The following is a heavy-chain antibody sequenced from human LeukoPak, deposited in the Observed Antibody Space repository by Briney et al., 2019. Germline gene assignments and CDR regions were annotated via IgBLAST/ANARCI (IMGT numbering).Heavy chain of an antibody. CDR2: INSDGITT. CDR3: AGESSEIDY. J-gene: IGHJ4*02. Sequence: GGSLRLPCAASGFTFSTYWMHWVRQAPGKGLVWVSGINSDGITTRYADSVKGRFTISRDNAKNTLYLQMNSLRAEDTAVYYCAGESSEIDYWGQGTLVTVSS. V-gene: IGHV3-74*01. CDR1: GFTFSTYW.